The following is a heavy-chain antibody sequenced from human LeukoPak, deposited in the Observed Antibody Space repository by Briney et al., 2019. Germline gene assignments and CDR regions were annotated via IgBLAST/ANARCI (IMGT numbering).Heavy chain of an antibody. J-gene: IGHJ5*02. CDR1: GIPFGKNW. V-gene: IGHV3-74*01. CDR3: ARDVPHNWFDT. Sequence: GGSLRLSCAASGIPFGKNWMHWVRQGPGKRLVWISRIYSDGGGALYADYVKGRFTVSREHAKNALYLQINSLRAEGTAVYYCARDVPHNWFDTWGQGTLVTVYS. CDR2: IYSDGGGA.